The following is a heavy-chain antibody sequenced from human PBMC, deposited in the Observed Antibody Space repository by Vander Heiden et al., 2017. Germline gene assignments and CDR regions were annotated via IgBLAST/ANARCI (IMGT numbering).Heavy chain of an antibody. J-gene: IGHJ5*02. CDR1: GFPFPDHW. V-gene: IGHV3-7*01. D-gene: IGHD4-17*01. Sequence: EVQVVASGGGLVQTGGSLSLPCVGSGFPFPDHWVGWVRQAPGKGVEGVADIKRDGSEENYVDSVKGRFIISRDNAKNSLSLQMNSLRAEDTAVYYCARGPNYGDRTAYFDPWGQGTLVTVSS. CDR3: ARGPNYGDRTAYFDP. CDR2: IKRDGSEE.